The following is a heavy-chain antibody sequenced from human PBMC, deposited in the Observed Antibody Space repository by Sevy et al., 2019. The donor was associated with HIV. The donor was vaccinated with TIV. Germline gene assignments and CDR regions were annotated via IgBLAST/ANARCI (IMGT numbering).Heavy chain of an antibody. CDR2: RSYDGSNK. D-gene: IGHD3-10*01. V-gene: IGHV3-30-3*01. Sequence: GGSLRLSCAASGFTFSNYAIHWVRRAPGKGLEWVADRSYDGSNKDYADSVKGRFTISRDNSKNTLYLQMNSLRAEDTAVYYCARDRGPPPNYYGSGSFYNDFDYWGQGTLVTVSS. CDR1: GFTFSNYA. CDR3: ARDRGPPPNYYGSGSFYNDFDY. J-gene: IGHJ4*02.